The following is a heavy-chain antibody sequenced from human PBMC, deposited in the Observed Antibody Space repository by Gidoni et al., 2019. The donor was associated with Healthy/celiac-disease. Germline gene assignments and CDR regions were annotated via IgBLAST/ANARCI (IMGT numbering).Heavy chain of an antibody. CDR2: IYSGGST. J-gene: IGHJ3*02. D-gene: IGHD6-13*01. CDR3: ARVSSSSWYGDAFDI. V-gene: IGHV3-53*01. Sequence: EVQLVESGGGLIQPGGSLSLSCAASGFTVSSNYMSWVRQAPGKGLEWVSVIYSGGSTYYADSVKGRFTISRDNSKNTLYLQMNSLRAEDTAVYYCARVSSSSWYGDAFDIWGQGTMVTVSS. CDR1: GFTVSSNY.